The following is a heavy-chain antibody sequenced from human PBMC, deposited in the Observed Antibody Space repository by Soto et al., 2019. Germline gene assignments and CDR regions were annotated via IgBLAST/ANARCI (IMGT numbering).Heavy chain of an antibody. D-gene: IGHD3-10*01. J-gene: IGHJ4*02. CDR3: ARGGAYYSASGSYFITPPGEY. CDR1: GFTLSSFG. CDR2: IRHDGSKT. V-gene: IGHV3-33*01. Sequence: QEQLVESGGGMVQPGRSLRLSYAASGFTLSSFGIHWVRQAPGKGLEWVAVIRHDGSKTSYVDSVKGRFTISRDNYRNMVFLQMDSLRAEDTAVYYCARGGAYYSASGSYFITPPGEYWGQGTLVTVSS.